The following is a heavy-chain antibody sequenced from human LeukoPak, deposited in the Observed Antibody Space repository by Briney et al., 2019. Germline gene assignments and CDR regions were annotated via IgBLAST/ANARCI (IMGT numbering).Heavy chain of an antibody. CDR2: IKSKTDCGTT. Sequence: GGSLRLPCAASVFPFSNAWMIWVRRAPGKGLEWVGRIKSKTDCGTTDYAAPVKGRLTIQRDDSKHTLYLQMNSLKTEDRAVYFCTTDYYGSGSYYVFDYWGQGTLVTVSS. J-gene: IGHJ4*02. D-gene: IGHD3-10*01. CDR3: TTDYYGSGSYYVFDY. CDR1: VFPFSNAW. V-gene: IGHV3-15*01.